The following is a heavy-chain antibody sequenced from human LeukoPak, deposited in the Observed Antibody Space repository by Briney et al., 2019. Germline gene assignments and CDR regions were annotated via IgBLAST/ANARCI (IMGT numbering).Heavy chain of an antibody. Sequence: SGGSLRLSCTASGFTFSSYAMSWVRQAPGKGLEWVSAISGSGGSAYYADSVKGRFTISRDNSKNTLYLQMNSLRAEDTAVYYCAKDLSPDSSGWYYWGQGTLVTVSS. CDR2: ISGSGGSA. V-gene: IGHV3-23*01. CDR3: AKDLSPDSSGWYY. J-gene: IGHJ4*02. D-gene: IGHD6-19*01. CDR1: GFTFSSYA.